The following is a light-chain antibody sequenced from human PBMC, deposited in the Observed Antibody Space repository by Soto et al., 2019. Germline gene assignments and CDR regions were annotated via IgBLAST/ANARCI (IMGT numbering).Light chain of an antibody. Sequence: QSVLTQPPSASATPGQRVTISCSGSSSNIGSNTVNWYQELPGTAPKLLIYSNNQRPSGVPDRISGSKSGTSASLAISGLQSEDEASYYCAAWDDSLNGPIFGGGTKLTVL. CDR2: SNN. V-gene: IGLV1-44*01. J-gene: IGLJ2*01. CDR3: AAWDDSLNGPI. CDR1: SSNIGSNT.